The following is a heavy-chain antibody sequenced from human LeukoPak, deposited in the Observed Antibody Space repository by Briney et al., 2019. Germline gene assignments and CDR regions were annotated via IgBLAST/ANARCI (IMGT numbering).Heavy chain of an antibody. D-gene: IGHD6-13*01. V-gene: IGHV1-2*02. CDR2: INPNSGGT. J-gene: IGHJ6*03. CDR3: ARGAYSSSWAGYYYYMDV. CDR1: GYTFTGYY. Sequence: GASVKVSCKASGYTFTGYYMHWVRQAPGQGLEWMGWINPNSGGTNYAQKFRGRVTMTRDTSISTAYMELSRPRSDDTAVYYCARGAYSSSWAGYYYYMDVWGKGTTVTISS.